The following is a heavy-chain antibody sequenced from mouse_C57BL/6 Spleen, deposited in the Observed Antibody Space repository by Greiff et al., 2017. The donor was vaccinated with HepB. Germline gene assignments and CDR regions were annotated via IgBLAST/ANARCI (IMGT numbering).Heavy chain of an antibody. J-gene: IGHJ3*01. Sequence: QLQLQQSGAELVRPGSSVKLSCKASGYTFTSYWMHWVKQRPIQGLEWIGNIDPSDSETHYNQKFKDKATLTVDKSSSTAYMQLSSLTSEDSAVYYCATNYYYGSSWFAYWGQGTLVTVSA. CDR1: GYTFTSYW. D-gene: IGHD1-1*01. CDR3: ATNYYYGSSWFAY. V-gene: IGHV1-52*01. CDR2: IDPSDSET.